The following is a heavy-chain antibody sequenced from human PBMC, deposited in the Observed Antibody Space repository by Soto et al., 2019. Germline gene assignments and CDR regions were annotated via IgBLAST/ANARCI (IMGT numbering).Heavy chain of an antibody. CDR2: ISYAGNNK. CDR1: GFSLSNNG. CDR3: AKGGSGNYLTYYYYYGMDV. D-gene: IGHD3-22*01. J-gene: IGHJ6*02. V-gene: IGHV3-30*18. Sequence: PGGSLRLSCAASGFSLSNNGMHWVRQAPGKGLEWVAVISYAGNNKYYADSVKGRFTISRDNSKNTVYLEMNNLRAEDTAMYYCAKGGSGNYLTYYYYYGMDVWGQGTTVTVSS.